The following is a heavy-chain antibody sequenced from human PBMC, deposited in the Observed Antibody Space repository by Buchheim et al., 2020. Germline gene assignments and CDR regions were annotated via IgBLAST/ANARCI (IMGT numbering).Heavy chain of an antibody. CDR2: IWYDGNNK. J-gene: IGHJ6*02. D-gene: IGHD5-18*01. CDR3: VREWLESSYGMDV. V-gene: IGHV3-33*01. Sequence: QGQLVESGGGVVQPGTSLRLSCTASEFTFSAYGMHWVRQAPGKGLEWVALIWYDGNNKYYADSVKGRFSISRDNSKNTLYLQMNSLRDEDTAVYYCVREWLESSYGMDVWGQGTT. CDR1: EFTFSAYG.